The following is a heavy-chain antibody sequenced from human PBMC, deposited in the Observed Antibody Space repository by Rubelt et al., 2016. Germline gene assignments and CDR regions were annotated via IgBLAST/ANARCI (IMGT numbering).Heavy chain of an antibody. CDR3: ASTSWYSGSWYGYYFDY. CDR2: IWYDGSNK. Sequence: VQLVESGGGLVQPGGSLRLSCAASGFTVSSNYMSWVRQAPGKGLEWVAVIWYDGSNKYYADSVKGRSPSTRAKAKNPLYLQMNSLRAEDTAVYDCASTSWYSGSWYGYYFDYWGQGILVTVSS. D-gene: IGHD6-13*01. CDR1: GFTVSSNY. V-gene: IGHV3-33*08. J-gene: IGHJ4*02.